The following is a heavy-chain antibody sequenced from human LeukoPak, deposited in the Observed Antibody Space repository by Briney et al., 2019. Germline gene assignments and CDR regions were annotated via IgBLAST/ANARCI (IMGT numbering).Heavy chain of an antibody. J-gene: IGHJ4*02. V-gene: IGHV1-2*02. CDR2: INPNTGGT. D-gene: IGHD3-22*01. CDR1: GYTFTGYY. Sequence: ASVKVSCKASGYTFTGYYIHWVRQAPGQGLEWMGWINPNTGGTNYAQKFQGRVTMTRDTSISTAYMELSRLRSGDTAVYYCARGPLRDSSGQYVNYWGQGTLVTVSS. CDR3: ARGPLRDSSGQYVNY.